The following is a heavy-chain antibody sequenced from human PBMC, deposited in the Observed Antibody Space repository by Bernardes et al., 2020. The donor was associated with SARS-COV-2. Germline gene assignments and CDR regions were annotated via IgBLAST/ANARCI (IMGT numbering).Heavy chain of an antibody. J-gene: IGHJ5*02. D-gene: IGHD3-3*01. Sequence: SETLSLTCTVSGGSISSSSYYWGWIRQPPGKGLEWIGSIYYSGSTYYNPSLKSRVTISVDTSKNQFSLKLSSVTAADTAVYYCARGGDSYDFWSGYYLGWFDPWGQGTLVTVSS. CDR1: GGSISSSSYY. V-gene: IGHV4-39*01. CDR3: ARGGDSYDFWSGYYLGWFDP. CDR2: IYYSGST.